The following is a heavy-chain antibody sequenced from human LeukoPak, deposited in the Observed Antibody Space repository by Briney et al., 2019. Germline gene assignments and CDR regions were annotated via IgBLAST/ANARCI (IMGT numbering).Heavy chain of an antibody. V-gene: IGHV1-18*01. Sequence: GASVKLSCKASGYTFTSYGISWVRQAPGQGLEWMGWISAYNGNTNYAQKLQGRVTMTTDTSTSTAYMELRSLRSDDTAVYYCARDLQWELLTLYYYYYGMDVWGQGTTVTVSS. J-gene: IGHJ6*02. CDR3: ARDLQWELLTLYYYYYGMDV. CDR2: ISAYNGNT. CDR1: GYTFTSYG. D-gene: IGHD1-26*01.